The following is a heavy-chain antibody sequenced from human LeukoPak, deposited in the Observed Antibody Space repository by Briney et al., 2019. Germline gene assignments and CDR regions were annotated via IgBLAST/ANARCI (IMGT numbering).Heavy chain of an antibody. CDR1: GGTFSSYA. CDR2: IIPILGIA. CDR3: ARDFYDSSGYEFDY. J-gene: IGHJ4*02. D-gene: IGHD3-22*01. Sequence: SVKVSCKASGGTFSSYAISWVRQAPGQGLECMGRIIPILGIANSAQKFQGRVTITADKSTSTAYMELSSLRSEDTAVYYCARDFYDSSGYEFDYWGQGTLVTVSS. V-gene: IGHV1-69*04.